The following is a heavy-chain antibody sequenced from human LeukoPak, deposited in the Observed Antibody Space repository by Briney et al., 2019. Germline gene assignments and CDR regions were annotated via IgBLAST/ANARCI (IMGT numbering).Heavy chain of an antibody. V-gene: IGHV4-59*01. CDR2: IYYSGST. CDR3: ARGHCSSTSCYVFHFDY. Sequence: PSETLSLTCGVYGGSFSGYYWSWIRQPPGKGLEWIGYIYYSGSTNYNPSLKSRVTISVDTSKNQFSLKLSSVTAADTAVYYCARGHCSSTSCYVFHFDYWGQGTLVTVSS. J-gene: IGHJ4*02. D-gene: IGHD2-2*01. CDR1: GGSFSGYY.